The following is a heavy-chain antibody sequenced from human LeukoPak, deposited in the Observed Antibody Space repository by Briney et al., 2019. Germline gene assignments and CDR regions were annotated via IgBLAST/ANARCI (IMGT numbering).Heavy chain of an antibody. CDR1: GGSISRGDYY. CDR2: IYYSGST. V-gene: IGHV4-30-4*01. Sequence: SQTLSLTCTVSGGSISRGDYYWSWIRQPPGKGLEWIGYIYYSGSTYYNPSLKSRVTISVDTSKNQFSLKLNSVTAADTAVYYCARGDYYDNRGYNEAFDIWGQGTMVTVSS. J-gene: IGHJ3*02. CDR3: ARGDYYDNRGYNEAFDI. D-gene: IGHD3-22*01.